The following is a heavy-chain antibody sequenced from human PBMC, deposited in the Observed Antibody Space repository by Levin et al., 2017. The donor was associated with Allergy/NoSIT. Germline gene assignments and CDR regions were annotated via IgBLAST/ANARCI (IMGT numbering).Heavy chain of an antibody. Sequence: SETLSLTCTVSGGSISSSSYYWGWIRQPPGKGLEWIGSIYYSGSTYYNPSLKSRVTISVDTSKNQFSLKLSSVTAADTAVYYCVGLAGRDKRDKDKDCSGGSCYSRRGNFDYWGQGTLVTVSS. V-gene: IGHV4-39*01. D-gene: IGHD2-15*01. CDR2: IYYSGST. CDR3: VGLAGRDKRDKDKDCSGGSCYSRRGNFDY. CDR1: GGSISSSSYY. J-gene: IGHJ4*02.